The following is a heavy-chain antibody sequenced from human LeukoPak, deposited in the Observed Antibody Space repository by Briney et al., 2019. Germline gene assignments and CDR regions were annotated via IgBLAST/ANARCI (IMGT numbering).Heavy chain of an antibody. CDR2: ISGSGGST. CDR3: AGDSSGYYYCYYYMDV. CDR1: GFTFSSYG. J-gene: IGHJ6*03. V-gene: IGHV3-23*01. Sequence: GGSLRLSCAASGFTFSSYGMSWVRQAPGKGLEWVSAISGSGGSTYYADSVKGRFTISRDNSKNTLYLQMNSLRAEDTAVYYCAGDSSGYYYCYYYMDVWGKGTTVTISS. D-gene: IGHD3-22*01.